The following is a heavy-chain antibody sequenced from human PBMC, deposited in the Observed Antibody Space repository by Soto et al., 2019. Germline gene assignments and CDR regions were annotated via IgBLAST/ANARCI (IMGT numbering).Heavy chain of an antibody. V-gene: IGHV3-30*18. D-gene: IGHD6-19*01. CDR3: AKAQASDQWLVFWFDP. CDR1: GFTFSSYG. J-gene: IGHJ5*02. Sequence: QVQLVESGGGVVQPGRSLRLSCAASGFTFSSYGMHWVRQAPGKGLEWVAVISYDGSNKYYADSVKGRFTISRDNSKNTRYLQMNSLRAEDTAVYYCAKAQASDQWLVFWFDPWGQGTLVTVSS. CDR2: ISYDGSNK.